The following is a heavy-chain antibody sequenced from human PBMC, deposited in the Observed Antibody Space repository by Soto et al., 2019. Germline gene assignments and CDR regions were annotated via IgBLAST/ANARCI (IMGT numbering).Heavy chain of an antibody. CDR2: IIPIFGTA. CDR3: ARDLVYDSRTDYYYYGMDV. J-gene: IGHJ6*02. V-gene: IGHV1-69*13. Sequence: SVKVSCKASGGTFSSYAISWVRQAPGHGLEWMGGIIPIFGTANYAQKFQGRVTITADESTSTAYMELSSLRSEDTAVYYCARDLVYDSRTDYYYYGMDVWGQGTTVTVSS. CDR1: GGTFSSYA. D-gene: IGHD3-22*01.